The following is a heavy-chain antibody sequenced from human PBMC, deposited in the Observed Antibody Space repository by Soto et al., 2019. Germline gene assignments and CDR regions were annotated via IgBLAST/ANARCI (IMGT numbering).Heavy chain of an antibody. Sequence: GESLKISCKGSGYSFTSYWISWVRQMPGKGLEWMGRIDPSDSYTNYSQSFQGHVTISADKSISTAYLQWSSLKASDTAMYYCARRRYGSGSIPSYGMDVWGQGTTVTVSS. CDR1: GYSFTSYW. CDR3: ARRRYGSGSIPSYGMDV. J-gene: IGHJ6*02. D-gene: IGHD3-10*01. CDR2: IDPSDSYT. V-gene: IGHV5-10-1*01.